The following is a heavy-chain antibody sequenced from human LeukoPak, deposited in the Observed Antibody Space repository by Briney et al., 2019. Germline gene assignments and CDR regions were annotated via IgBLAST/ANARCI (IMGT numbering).Heavy chain of an antibody. J-gene: IGHJ6*03. V-gene: IGHV4-59*01. CDR1: GGSIISGY. CDR3: ARWTYSRSYYYTDV. Sequence: SETLSLTCTVSGGSIISGYWSWFRQPPGKGLEWIGYIYYSGSTNYNPSLKSRVTILVDTSKNQFSLKLSSVTAADTAVYYCARWTYSRSYYYTDVWGKGTTVTVSS. CDR2: IYYSGST. D-gene: IGHD4-11*01.